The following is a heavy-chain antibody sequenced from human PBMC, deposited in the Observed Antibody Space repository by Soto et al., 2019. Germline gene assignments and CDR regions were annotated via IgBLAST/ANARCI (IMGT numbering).Heavy chain of an antibody. D-gene: IGHD3-3*01. CDR1: GFPFSRYA. CDR3: AKARAQYYDFWSGYPVDY. J-gene: IGHJ4*02. CDR2: ICGSGGST. V-gene: IGHV3-23*01. Sequence: GGSLRLSCASSGFPFSRYAMSVFRVAPGKGLEWVSAICGSGGSTYYADSVKGRFTISRDNSKNTLYLQMNSLRAEDTAVYYCAKARAQYYDFWSGYPVDYWGQGT.